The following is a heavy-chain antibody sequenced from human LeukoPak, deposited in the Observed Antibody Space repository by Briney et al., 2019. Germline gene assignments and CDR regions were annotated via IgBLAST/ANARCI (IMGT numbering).Heavy chain of an antibody. Sequence: GESLKISCKGSGYSFTSYWIGWVRQMPGKGLEWMGIIYPSDSDTRYSPSFQGQVTISADKSISTAYLQWSSLKASDTAMYYCARLGYYGSGGYYNPSVPNAEYFQHWGQGTLVTVSS. J-gene: IGHJ1*01. CDR2: IYPSDSDT. V-gene: IGHV5-51*01. CDR1: GYSFTSYW. D-gene: IGHD3-10*01. CDR3: ARLGYYGSGGYYNPSVPNAEYFQH.